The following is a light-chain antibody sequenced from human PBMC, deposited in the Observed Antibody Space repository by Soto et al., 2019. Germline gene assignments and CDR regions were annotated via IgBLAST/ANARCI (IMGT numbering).Light chain of an antibody. CDR3: QSYDSSLSGWV. CDR1: SSNIGAGYD. V-gene: IGLV1-40*01. Sequence: QYVLTQPPSVSEAPGQRVTISCTGSSSNIGAGYDVHWYQQLPGTAPKLLIYGNSNRPSGVPDRFSGSKSGTSASLAITGLQAEDEADYYSQSYDSSLSGWVFGGGTKLTVL. CDR2: GNS. J-gene: IGLJ3*02.